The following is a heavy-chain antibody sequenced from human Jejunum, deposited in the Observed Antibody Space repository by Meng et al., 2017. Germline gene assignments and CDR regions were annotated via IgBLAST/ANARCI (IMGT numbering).Heavy chain of an antibody. D-gene: IGHD3-16*01. J-gene: IGHJ3*02. V-gene: IGHV3-48*03. CDR2: ISSSGNTI. CDR3: ARGPRGAFDI. CDR1: GFTFRSYE. Sequence: GGSLRLSCVASGFTFRSYEMNWVRQAPGKGLQWVSYISSSGNTIYQADSAKGRFTISRDNAESSLCLQMNSLRVEDTAVYYCARGPRGAFDIWGQGTMVTGS.